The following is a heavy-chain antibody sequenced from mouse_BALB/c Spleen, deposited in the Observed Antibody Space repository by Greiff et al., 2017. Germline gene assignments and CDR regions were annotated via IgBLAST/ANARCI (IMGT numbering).Heavy chain of an antibody. D-gene: IGHD2-1*01. Sequence: VKLMESGPGLVAPSQSLSITCTVSGFSLTSYGVHWVRQPPGKGLEWLGVIWAGGSTNYNSALMSRLSISKDNSKSQVFLKMNSLQTEDTAMYYCARDQIYYGNYVGFDYWGQGTTLTVSA. CDR3: ARDQIYYGNYVGFDY. CDR1: GFSLTSYG. CDR2: IWAGGST. V-gene: IGHV2-9*02. J-gene: IGHJ2*01.